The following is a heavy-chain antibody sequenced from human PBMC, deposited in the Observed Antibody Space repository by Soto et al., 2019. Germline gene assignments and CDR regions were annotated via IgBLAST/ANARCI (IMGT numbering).Heavy chain of an antibody. J-gene: IGHJ6*02. CDR2: ISYDGSNK. CDR1: GFTFSSYG. CDR3: ARVHGGSSYYGMDV. D-gene: IGHD1-1*01. V-gene: IGHV3-30*03. Sequence: TGGSLRLSCAASGFTFSSYGMHWVRQAPGKGLEWVAVISYDGSNKYYADSVKGRFTISRDNSKNTLCLQMNSLRAEDTAVYYCARVHGGSSYYGMDVWGQGTTVTVSS.